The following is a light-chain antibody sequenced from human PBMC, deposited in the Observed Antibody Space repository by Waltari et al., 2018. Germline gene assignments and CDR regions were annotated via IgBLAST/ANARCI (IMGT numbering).Light chain of an antibody. CDR1: SGDIGSFDL. Sequence: QSALTQPASVSGSPGQSTTIPCTGSSGDIGSFDLVSWYQQHPGRAPKLIIYEVTKRPSGVSNRFSASKSGNTASLTISGLQAEDEADYHCCSYAGSSTYSYVFGPGTKVSVL. CDR2: EVT. J-gene: IGLJ1*01. V-gene: IGLV2-23*02. CDR3: CSYAGSSTYSYV.